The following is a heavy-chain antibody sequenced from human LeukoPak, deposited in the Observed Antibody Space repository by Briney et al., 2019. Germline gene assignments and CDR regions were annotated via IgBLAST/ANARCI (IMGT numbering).Heavy chain of an antibody. V-gene: IGHV1-69*05. J-gene: IGHJ4*02. Sequence: SVKVSCKASGGTFSSYAISWVRQAPGQGLEWMGGIIPIFGTANYAQKFQGRVTITTDESTSTAYMELSSQRSEDTAVYYCARDEMEAFRHWDQGTLVTVSS. CDR1: GGTFSSYA. D-gene: IGHD1-1*01. CDR2: IIPIFGTA. CDR3: ARDEMEAFRH.